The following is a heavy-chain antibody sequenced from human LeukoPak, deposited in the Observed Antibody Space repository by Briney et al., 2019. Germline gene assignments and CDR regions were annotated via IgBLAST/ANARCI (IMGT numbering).Heavy chain of an antibody. J-gene: IGHJ6*02. CDR3: ARVRWELLYYYYGMDV. V-gene: IGHV1-8*01. D-gene: IGHD1-26*01. CDR1: GYTFTSYD. Sequence: ASVKVSCKASGYTFTSYDINWVRQATGQGLEWMGWMNPNSGNTGYAQKFQGRVTMTRNTSISTAYMELSSLRSENAAVYYCARVRWELLYYYYGMDVWGQGTTVTVSS. CDR2: MNPNSGNT.